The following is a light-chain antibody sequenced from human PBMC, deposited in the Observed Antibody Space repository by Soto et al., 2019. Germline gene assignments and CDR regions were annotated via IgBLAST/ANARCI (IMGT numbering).Light chain of an antibody. CDR3: MQSTHSPPYA. J-gene: IGKJ2*01. CDR2: NVS. CDR1: QSLAYIDGNTY. V-gene: IGKV2-30*01. Sequence: EVVMTQSPLSLPVTLGQPASISCRSSQSLAYIDGNTYLTWFHQRPGQSPRRLIYNVSNRDSGXTXRXNGCWSGTDFTLKVSRVEPEDVGLYYCMQSTHSPPYAFGEGTKLEIK.